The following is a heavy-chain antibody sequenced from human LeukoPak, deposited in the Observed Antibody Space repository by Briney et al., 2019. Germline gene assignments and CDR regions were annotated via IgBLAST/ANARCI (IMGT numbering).Heavy chain of an antibody. CDR1: GYTFTSYD. J-gene: IGHJ6*02. D-gene: IGHD3-10*01. V-gene: IGHV1-18*04. Sequence: ASVKVSCKASGYTFTSYDISWVRQAPGQGLEWMGWISAYNDNTNYAQKLQGRVTMTTDTSTSTAYMELRSLRSDDTAVYYCARDRLWFGEALGGDVWGQGTTVTVSS. CDR2: ISAYNDNT. CDR3: ARDRLWFGEALGGDV.